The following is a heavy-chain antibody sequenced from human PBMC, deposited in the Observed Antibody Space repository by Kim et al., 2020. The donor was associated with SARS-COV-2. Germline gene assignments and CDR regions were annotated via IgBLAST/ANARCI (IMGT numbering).Heavy chain of an antibody. J-gene: IGHJ5*02. CDR1: GDSVSSNSAA. CDR2: TFYRSNWYY. D-gene: IGHD6-19*01. Sequence: SQTLSLTCAISGDSVSSNSAAWNWIRQSPSRGLEWLGRTFYRSNWYYEYARSVKSRIIINPATSKNQVSLQLKSVTPEDTAVYYCVGGGGWNTWGQGTLVTVSS. CDR3: VGGGGWNT. V-gene: IGHV6-1*01.